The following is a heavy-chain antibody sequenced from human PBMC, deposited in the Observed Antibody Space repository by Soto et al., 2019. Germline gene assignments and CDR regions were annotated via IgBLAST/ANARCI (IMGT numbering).Heavy chain of an antibody. CDR1: GYSVSSSDYY. J-gene: IGHJ6*02. Sequence: QLHLQESGPGLVKPSETLSLTCSVSGYSVSSSDYYWAWIRQPPGKGLGWFGSMFYGGLTYYNPSLKSRVTLSVDTSKNQFSVRLNSVTAADTAVYYCAPLSVSLSGPYGIHVWGQGTTVTVSS. CDR3: APLSVSLSGPYGIHV. V-gene: IGHV4-39*01. CDR2: MFYGGLT. D-gene: IGHD2-15*01.